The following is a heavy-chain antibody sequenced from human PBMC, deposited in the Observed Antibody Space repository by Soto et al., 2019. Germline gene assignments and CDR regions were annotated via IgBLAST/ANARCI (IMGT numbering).Heavy chain of an antibody. CDR1: GGSISSGVYY. CDR2: MYYSGST. CDR3: ALSPHSMRYHWFDP. J-gene: IGHJ5*02. Sequence: PSETLSLTCTVSGGSISSGVYYWTWIRQHPGKGLEWIGYMYYSGSTYYNPSLKSRVTISVDTSKNQFSLKLRSVTAADTAVYYCALSPHSMRYHWFDPWGQGTPVTVPS. V-gene: IGHV4-31*03. D-gene: IGHD2-2*01.